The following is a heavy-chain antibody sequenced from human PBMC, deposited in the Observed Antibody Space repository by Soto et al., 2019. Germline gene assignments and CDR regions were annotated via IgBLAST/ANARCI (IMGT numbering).Heavy chain of an antibody. Sequence: QLQLQESGPGLVKPSETLSLTCTVSVGSISSSSYYWGWIRQPPGKGLEWIGSIYYSGSTYYNPSLKSRVTISVDTSRNQFSLKLSSVTAADTAVYYCARLTYYSDSSGYYPYYFDYWGQGTLVTVSS. J-gene: IGHJ4*02. D-gene: IGHD3-22*01. V-gene: IGHV4-39*01. CDR1: VGSISSSSYY. CDR2: IYYSGST. CDR3: ARLTYYSDSSGYYPYYFDY.